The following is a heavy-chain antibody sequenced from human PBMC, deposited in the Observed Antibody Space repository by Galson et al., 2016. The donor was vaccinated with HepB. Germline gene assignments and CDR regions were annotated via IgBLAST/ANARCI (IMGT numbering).Heavy chain of an antibody. J-gene: IGHJ3*02. V-gene: IGHV3-21*01. CDR3: ARDRGPFDAFDI. CDR2: ISSSSNFI. Sequence: SLRLSCAASGFDFSSYRMNWVRQAPGKGLDWVATISSSSNFIYYADSVKGRFTISRDNAEDSLDLQMNSLRAEDTAVYYCARDRGPFDAFDIWSRGTRVTVSS. CDR1: GFDFSSYR. D-gene: IGHD3-10*01.